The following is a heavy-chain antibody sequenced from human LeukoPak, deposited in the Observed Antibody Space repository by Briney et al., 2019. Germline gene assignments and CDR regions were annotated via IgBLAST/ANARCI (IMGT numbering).Heavy chain of an antibody. CDR3: AKDMHYLQSDY. CDR1: GFTFCNYW. J-gene: IGHJ4*02. CDR2: IKQAGSEK. D-gene: IGHD3-10*01. V-gene: IGHV3-7*01. Sequence: GRTLRLSCTVSGFTFCNYWMTWVPEAPGKGLEWVASIKQAGSEKKYVGSVRGRFTISRDNAKHILDLQIDRLPAEDTALYYCAKDMHYLQSDYWGQGALVTVSS.